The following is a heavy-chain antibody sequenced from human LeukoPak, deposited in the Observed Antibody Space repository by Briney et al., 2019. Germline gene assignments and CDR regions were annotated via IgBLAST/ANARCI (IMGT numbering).Heavy chain of an antibody. J-gene: IGHJ2*01. D-gene: IGHD2-8*01. CDR2: IKQDGSEK. V-gene: IGHV3-7*01. Sequence: GGSLRLSCAASGFTFSSYWISWVRQAPGKGLEWVANIKQDGSEKYYVDSVKGRFTISRDSAKNSLYLQMNSLRAEDTAVYYCARHGRSARAHWYFDLWGRGTLVTVSS. CDR3: ARHGRSARAHWYFDL. CDR1: GFTFSSYW.